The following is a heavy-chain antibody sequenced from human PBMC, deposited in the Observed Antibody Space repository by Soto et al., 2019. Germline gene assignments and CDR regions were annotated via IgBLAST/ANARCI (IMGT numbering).Heavy chain of an antibody. V-gene: IGHV4-59*01. CDR1: GGSLSRYY. J-gene: IGHJ6*02. CDR3: ARDLWGYCGTDCYPLDV. D-gene: IGHD2-21*02. Sequence: SETLSLTCTVSGGSLSRYYWSWIRQPPGKGLEWIGYLYNTGSTIYNPSLESRVTISVDTSKNQFSLKLNSVTAADTAVYYCARDLWGYCGTDCYPLDVWGPGTTVTVSS. CDR2: LYNTGST.